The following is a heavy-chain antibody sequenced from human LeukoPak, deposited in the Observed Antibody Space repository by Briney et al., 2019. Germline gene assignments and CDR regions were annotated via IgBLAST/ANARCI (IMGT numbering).Heavy chain of an antibody. CDR2: IHHSGNS. D-gene: IGHD7-27*01. CDR1: GASVTDYY. J-gene: IGHJ5*02. Sequence: SETLSLTCTVSGASVTDYYWSWIRQSPGKGLEWISYIHHSGNSDYNPSLRSRVTTSLGTSKNQFSLNLISVTAADTAVYYCTRGHWGLQSWSQGTLVTVSS. CDR3: TRGHWGLQS. V-gene: IGHV4-59*02.